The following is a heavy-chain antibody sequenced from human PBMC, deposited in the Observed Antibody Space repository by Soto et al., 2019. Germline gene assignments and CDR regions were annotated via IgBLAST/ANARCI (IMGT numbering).Heavy chain of an antibody. J-gene: IGHJ4*02. CDR1: GITISNYP. Sequence: EVQLLESGGGLVQPGGSLRLSCAASGITISNYPMSWVRQAPGKGLDWVSGISGSGDRTYYADSAKGRFTISKDISRNLLPLQLDSLGVEDTAVYFCVKDDGGDPSTAPHWGQGTLVTVSS. CDR3: VKDDGGDPSTAPH. D-gene: IGHD2-21*01. CDR2: ISGSGDRT. V-gene: IGHV3-23*01.